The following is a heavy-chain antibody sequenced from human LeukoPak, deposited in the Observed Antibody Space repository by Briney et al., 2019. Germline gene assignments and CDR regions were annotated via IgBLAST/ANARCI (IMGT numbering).Heavy chain of an antibody. D-gene: IGHD3-22*01. CDR2: ISVYNGNT. V-gene: IGHV1-18*01. CDR3: ARQNYYDTSGYYSNDAFDI. J-gene: IGHJ3*02. CDR1: GYTFTTYD. Sequence: ASVKVSCKASGYTFTTYDINWVRQAPGQGLEWMGWISVYNGNTKYAQKVQDRVTLTTDTSTSTAYMELRSLRSDDTAVYYCARQNYYDTSGYYSNDAFDIWGQGTMVTVSS.